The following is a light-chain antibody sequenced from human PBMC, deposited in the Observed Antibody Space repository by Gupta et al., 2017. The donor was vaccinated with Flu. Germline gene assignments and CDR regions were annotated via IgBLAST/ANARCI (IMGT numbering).Light chain of an antibody. CDR2: DAS. CDR3: QQEDKSPGT. J-gene: IGKJ1*01. Sequence: DIVLTQSPDTVSLSPGERATLPCRASQSVTSNYLARSQQKPGQAPRLLIYDASITSTGIPDRYSGSGSGTDFTLTISRLEPEDLAVYCCQQEDKSPGTFGQGTKVEVK. V-gene: IGKV3-20*01. CDR1: QSVTSNY.